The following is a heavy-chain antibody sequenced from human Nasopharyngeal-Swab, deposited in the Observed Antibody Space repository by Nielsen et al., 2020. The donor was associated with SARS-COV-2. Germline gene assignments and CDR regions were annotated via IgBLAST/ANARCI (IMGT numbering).Heavy chain of an antibody. J-gene: IGHJ4*02. CDR1: GFTFSSYA. D-gene: IGHD1-26*01. CDR3: ARDLVGATY. Sequence: AGSLRLSCAASGFTFSSYAMHWVRQAPGKGLEWVAVISYDGSNKYYADSVKGRFTISRDNSKHTLYLQMNSLRAEDTAVYYCARDLVGATYWGQGTLVTVSS. CDR2: ISYDGSNK. V-gene: IGHV3-30*04.